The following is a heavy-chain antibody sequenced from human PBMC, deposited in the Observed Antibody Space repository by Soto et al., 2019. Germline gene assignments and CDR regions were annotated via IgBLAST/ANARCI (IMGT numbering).Heavy chain of an antibody. V-gene: IGHV4-39*01. J-gene: IGHJ4*02. CDR2: IHYSGST. CDR1: GGSISSSSYY. CDR3: ARVYYGSGIIEY. D-gene: IGHD3-10*01. Sequence: SETLSLTCTVSGGSISSSSYYWGWIRQPPGKGLEWIGSIHYSGSTYYKASLKSRVTISVDTSKNQFSLKLSSVTAADTAVYYCARVYYGSGIIEYWGQGTLVTVSS.